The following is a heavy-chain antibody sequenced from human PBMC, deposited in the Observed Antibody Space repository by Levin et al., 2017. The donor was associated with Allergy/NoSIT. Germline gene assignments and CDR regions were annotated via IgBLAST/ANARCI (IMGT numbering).Heavy chain of an antibody. J-gene: IGHJ5*01. V-gene: IGHV3-74*01. CDR1: GFTFSNYW. Sequence: PGGSLRLSCAASGFTFSNYWMHWVRQAPGKGLVWVSHINSDGSNTNYADSVKGRFTISRDNAKNTLYLQMNSLRAEDTAVYYCARGGCNRTSCLDSWGQGTLVTVSP. CDR2: INSDGSNT. CDR3: ARGGCNRTSCLDS. D-gene: IGHD2-2*01.